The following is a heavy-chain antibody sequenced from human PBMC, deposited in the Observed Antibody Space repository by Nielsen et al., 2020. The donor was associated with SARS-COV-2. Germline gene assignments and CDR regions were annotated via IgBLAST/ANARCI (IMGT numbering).Heavy chain of an antibody. D-gene: IGHD2-15*01. CDR2: IYYSGST. CDR1: GGSFSGYY. V-gene: IGHV4-34*01. Sequence: SETLSLTCAVYGGSFSGYYWGWIRQPPGKGLEWIGSIYYSGSTYYNPSLKSRVTISVDTSKNQFSLKLSSVTAADTAVYYCARGIVVVVAASDWFDPWGQGTLVTVSS. J-gene: IGHJ5*02. CDR3: ARGIVVVVAASDWFDP.